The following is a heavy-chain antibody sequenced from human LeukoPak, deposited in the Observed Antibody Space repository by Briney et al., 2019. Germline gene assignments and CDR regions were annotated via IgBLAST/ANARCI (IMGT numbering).Heavy chain of an antibody. V-gene: IGHV1-69-2*01. D-gene: IGHD3-3*01. CDR2: VDPEDGET. CDR3: ATEIRYGITIFGVVRIHNWFDP. J-gene: IGHJ5*02. CDR1: GYTFTDYY. Sequence: ASVKVSCKVSGYTFTDYYMHWVQQAPGKGLEWMGLVDPEDGETIYAEKFQGRVTITADTSTDTAYMELSSLRSEDTAAYYCATEIRYGITIFGVVRIHNWFDPWGQGTLVTVSS.